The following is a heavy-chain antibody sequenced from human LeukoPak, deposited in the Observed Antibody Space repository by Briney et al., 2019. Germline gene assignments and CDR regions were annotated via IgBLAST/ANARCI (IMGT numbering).Heavy chain of an antibody. D-gene: IGHD2-8*02. V-gene: IGHV3-30*02. CDR3: AKSLDGMAPILDYYYYYGMDV. J-gene: IGHJ6*02. CDR1: GFTFSSYG. Sequence: GGSLRLSCAASGFTFSSYGMHWVRQAPGKGLEWVAFIRYDGSNKYYADSVKGRFTISRDNSKNTLYLQMNSLRAEDTAVYYCAKSLDGMAPILDYYYYYGMDVWGQGTTVTVSS. CDR2: IRYDGSNK.